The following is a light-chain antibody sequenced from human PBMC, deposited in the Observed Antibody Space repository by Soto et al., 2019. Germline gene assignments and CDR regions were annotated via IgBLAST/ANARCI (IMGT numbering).Light chain of an antibody. Sequence: DIQMTQSPSSLSASVGDRVTITCRASQSISTYLNWYQQKPGKAPKLLIYDASSLQSGVPSRFSGGGSATDFTLTISSLQPEDFAAYYCQQSYNTPRTFGQRTKVEIK. CDR2: DAS. V-gene: IGKV1-39*01. CDR3: QQSYNTPRT. CDR1: QSISTY. J-gene: IGKJ1*01.